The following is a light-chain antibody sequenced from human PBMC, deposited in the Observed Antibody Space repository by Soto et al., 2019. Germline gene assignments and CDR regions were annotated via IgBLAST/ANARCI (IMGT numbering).Light chain of an antibody. CDR1: QDITSY. CDR2: GSS. J-gene: IGKJ4*01. V-gene: IGKV1-9*01. Sequence: IHLTQSPSSLSASIGDSVTITCRASQDITSYLAWYQQKPGKAPNLLIYGSSTLQSGVPSRFSGSGSGTDFALTINSLQAEDFASYYCQQTRSYPSTFGGGTKVDIK. CDR3: QQTRSYPST.